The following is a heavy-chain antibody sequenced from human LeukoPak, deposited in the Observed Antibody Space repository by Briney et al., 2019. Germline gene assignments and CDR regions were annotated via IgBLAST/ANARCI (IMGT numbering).Heavy chain of an antibody. CDR3: ARELYSSSWYDY. CDR2: IYSGGST. J-gene: IGHJ4*02. CDR1: GFTVSSNY. D-gene: IGHD6-13*01. V-gene: IGHV3-53*01. Sequence: PGGSLRLSCAASGFTVSSNYMSWVRQAPGKGVEWGLVIYSGGSTYYADSVKGRFTISRDNSKNPMYPQMNSLRTEDTAVYYCARELYSSSWYDYWGQGTLVTVSS.